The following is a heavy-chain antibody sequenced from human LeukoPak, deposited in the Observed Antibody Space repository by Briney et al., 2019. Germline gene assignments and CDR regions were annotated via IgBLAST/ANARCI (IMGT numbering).Heavy chain of an antibody. D-gene: IGHD3-9*01. CDR2: ISSSSSYI. CDR1: GFTFSSYS. Sequence: PGGSLRLSCAASGFTFSSYSMNWVRQAPGKGLEWVSSISSSSSYIYYADSVKGRFTISRDNAKNSLYLQMNSLRAEDTAVYYCARSLRSEPRLVAWDGGDDAFDIWGPGTMVTVSS. CDR3: ARSLRSEPRLVAWDGGDDAFDI. J-gene: IGHJ3*02. V-gene: IGHV3-21*01.